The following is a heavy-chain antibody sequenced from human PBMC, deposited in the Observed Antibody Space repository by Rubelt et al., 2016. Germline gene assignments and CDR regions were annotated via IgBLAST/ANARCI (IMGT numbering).Heavy chain of an antibody. J-gene: IGHJ5*02. CDR2: IYYSGST. CDR3: ALVPAAISNWFDP. D-gene: IGHD2-2*01. V-gene: IGHV4-39*01. Sequence: GLEWIGSIYYSGSTYYNPSLKSRVTISVDTSKNQFSLKLSSVTAADTAVYYCALVPAAISNWFDPWGQGTLVTVSS.